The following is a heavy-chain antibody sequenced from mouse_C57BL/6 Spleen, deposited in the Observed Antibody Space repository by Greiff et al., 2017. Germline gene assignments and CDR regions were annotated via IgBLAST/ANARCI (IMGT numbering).Heavy chain of an antibody. CDR3: ARGAYYSNFDV. V-gene: IGHV1-22*01. Sequence: EVQLQQSGPELVKPGASVKMSCKASGYTFTDYNMHWVKQSHGQSLEWIGYINPNNGGTSYNQKFKGKATLTVNKSSSTAYMELRSLTSEDSAVYYCARGAYYSNFDVWGTGTTVTVSS. CDR1: GYTFTDYN. D-gene: IGHD2-5*01. J-gene: IGHJ1*03. CDR2: INPNNGGT.